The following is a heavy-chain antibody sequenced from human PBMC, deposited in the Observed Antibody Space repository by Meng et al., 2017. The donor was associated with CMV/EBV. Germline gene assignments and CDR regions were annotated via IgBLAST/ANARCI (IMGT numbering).Heavy chain of an antibody. J-gene: IGHJ6*02. D-gene: IGHD3-3*01. CDR2: IIPIFGTA. CDR1: GGTFSSYA. CDR3: ARGDFWSGTNMYYYYGMDV. Sequence: SAKVSCKASGGTFSSYAISWVRQAPGQGLEWMGGIIPIFGTANYAQKFQGRVTIITDESTSTAYMELSSLRSEDTAVYYCARGDFWSGTNMYYYYGMDVWGQGTTVTVSS. V-gene: IGHV1-69*05.